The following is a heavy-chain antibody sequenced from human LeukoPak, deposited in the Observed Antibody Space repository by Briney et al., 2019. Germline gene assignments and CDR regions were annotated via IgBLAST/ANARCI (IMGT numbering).Heavy chain of an antibody. CDR3: AKAKVITMVRGVMDY. D-gene: IGHD3-10*01. Sequence: PGGSLRLSCVASGFIFSNYNMNWVRQAPGKGLEWVAYISSSSPTIYYADSVKGRFTISRDNSKNTLYLQMNSLRAEDTAVYYCAKAKVITMVRGVMDYWGQGTLVTVSS. CDR2: ISSSSPTI. V-gene: IGHV3-48*01. J-gene: IGHJ4*02. CDR1: GFIFSNYN.